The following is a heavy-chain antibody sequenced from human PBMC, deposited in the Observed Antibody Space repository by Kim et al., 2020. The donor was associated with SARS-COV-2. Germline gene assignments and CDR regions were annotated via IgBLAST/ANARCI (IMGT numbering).Heavy chain of an antibody. J-gene: IGHJ4*02. CDR1: GFTFSDYY. CDR3: ARRGTSWYSQIDY. V-gene: IGHV3-11*03. CDR2: ITSSSTYT. Sequence: GGSLRLSCAASGFTFSDYYMSWIRQAPGKGXEWVSYITSSSTYTNYADSVKGXFTISRDNAGNSLYLQMNTLRXEDTXVYXCARRGTSWYSQIDYWGQG. D-gene: IGHD6-13*01.